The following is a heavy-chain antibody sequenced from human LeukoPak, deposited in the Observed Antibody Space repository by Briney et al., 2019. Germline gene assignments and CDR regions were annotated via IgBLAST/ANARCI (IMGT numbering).Heavy chain of an antibody. D-gene: IGHD6-6*01. CDR1: GYTFTGYY. Sequence: ASVKVSCKASGYTFTGYYMHWVRQAPGQGLEWMGWINPNSGGTNYAQKFQGRVTMTRDTSISTAYMELSRLRSDDTAVYYCARRIEYSSSAPFDYWGQGTLVTVSS. CDR3: ARRIEYSSSAPFDY. J-gene: IGHJ4*02. CDR2: INPNSGGT. V-gene: IGHV1-2*02.